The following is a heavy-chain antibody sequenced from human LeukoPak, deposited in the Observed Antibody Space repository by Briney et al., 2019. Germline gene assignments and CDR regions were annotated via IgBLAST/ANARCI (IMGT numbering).Heavy chain of an antibody. Sequence: HPGGSLRLSCAASGFTFSSNGMHWVRQAPGKGLEWVALIWYDGSDKYYADSVKGRFTISRDNSKNTLYLQMNSLRADDTAVYYCAKLYDSGALYKPFDYWGQGTLVTVSS. CDR2: IWYDGSDK. CDR1: GFTFSSNG. D-gene: IGHD3-10*01. J-gene: IGHJ4*02. V-gene: IGHV3-33*06. CDR3: AKLYDSGALYKPFDY.